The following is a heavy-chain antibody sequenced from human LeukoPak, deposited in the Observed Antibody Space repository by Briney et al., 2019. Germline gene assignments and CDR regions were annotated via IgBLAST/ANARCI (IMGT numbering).Heavy chain of an antibody. J-gene: IGHJ4*02. Sequence: GGSLRLSCAASGLAFGDHFLDWVRQAPGKGLEWVGRSRNKANSYTTEYAASVKGRFTISRDDSKNSVYLQMNSLKAEDTAVYYCATFFGYDFGYWGQGTLLTVSS. V-gene: IGHV3-72*01. CDR2: SRNKANSYTT. CDR3: ATFFGYDFGY. D-gene: IGHD5-12*01. CDR1: GLAFGDHF.